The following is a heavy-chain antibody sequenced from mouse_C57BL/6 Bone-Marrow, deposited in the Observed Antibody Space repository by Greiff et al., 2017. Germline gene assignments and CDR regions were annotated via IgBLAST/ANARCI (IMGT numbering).Heavy chain of an antibody. V-gene: IGHV2-9-1*01. CDR1: GFSLTSYA. J-gene: IGHJ2*01. D-gene: IGHD1-1*01. CDR2: IWTGGGT. Sequence: VKLMESGPGLVAPSQSLSITCTVSGFSLTSYAISWVRQPPGKGLEWLGVIWTGGGTNYNSALKSRLSISKDNSKSQVFLKMNRLQTDDTARYYCARFYGSSYYYFDYWGQGTTLTVSS. CDR3: ARFYGSSYYYFDY.